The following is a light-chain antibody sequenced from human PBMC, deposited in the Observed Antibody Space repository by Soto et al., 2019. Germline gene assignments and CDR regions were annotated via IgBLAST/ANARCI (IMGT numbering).Light chain of an antibody. Sequence: QSALTQPASVSGSPGQSITISCTGTSSDVGGYNYVSWYQLHPGKAPKLIIYEVSNRPSGVSNRFSGSKSGNTASLTISGLQAEDEADYYCILYTTSTAYVFGPAIKVAVL. J-gene: IGLJ1*01. CDR3: ILYTTSTAYV. CDR1: SSDVGGYNY. CDR2: EVS. V-gene: IGLV2-14*01.